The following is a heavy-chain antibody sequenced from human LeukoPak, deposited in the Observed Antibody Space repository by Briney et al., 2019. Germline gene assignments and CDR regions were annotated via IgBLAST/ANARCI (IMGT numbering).Heavy chain of an antibody. CDR2: IYYSGST. CDR3: ARVDSSGYRPVDY. J-gene: IGHJ4*02. CDR1: GGSISSSSYY. Sequence: SETLSLTCTVSGGSISSSSYYWGWIRQPPGKGLEWIGSIYYSGSTYYNPSLKSRVTISVDTSKNQFSLKLSSVTAADTAVYYCARVDSSGYRPVDYWGQGTLVTVSS. V-gene: IGHV4-39*07. D-gene: IGHD3-22*01.